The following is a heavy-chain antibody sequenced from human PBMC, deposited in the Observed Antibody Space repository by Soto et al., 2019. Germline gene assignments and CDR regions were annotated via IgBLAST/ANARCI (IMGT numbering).Heavy chain of an antibody. CDR2: ISYDGSKK. D-gene: IGHD6-13*01. CDR3: AREGMAAAGTTPHY. Sequence: QVQLVESGGGVVQPGRSLRLSCAASGFNFSSYAMHWVSQAPGKGLDWVAVISYDGSKKYYADSVKGRFTISRDNSKNTLYLQLISLRGEDTAVYYGAREGMAAAGTTPHYWGQGTLVTVSS. V-gene: IGHV3-30-3*01. J-gene: IGHJ4*02. CDR1: GFNFSSYA.